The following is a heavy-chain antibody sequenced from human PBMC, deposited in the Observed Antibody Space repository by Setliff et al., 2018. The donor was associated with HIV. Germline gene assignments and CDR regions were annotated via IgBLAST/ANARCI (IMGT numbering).Heavy chain of an antibody. D-gene: IGHD6-6*01. CDR2: IYPSGAT. V-gene: IGHV4-61*02. CDR3: ARGRVEAGRPPGETGLSYYYHGMDV. CDR1: GGSISSGSYY. J-gene: IGHJ6*02. Sequence: SETLSLTCTVSGGSISSGSYYWSWIRQPAGKGLEWIGRIYPSGATNYNPSLNNRVTISIGTSKNQFSLNLSSVTAADTAVYYCARGRVEAGRPPGETGLSYYYHGMDVWGQGTTVTVSS.